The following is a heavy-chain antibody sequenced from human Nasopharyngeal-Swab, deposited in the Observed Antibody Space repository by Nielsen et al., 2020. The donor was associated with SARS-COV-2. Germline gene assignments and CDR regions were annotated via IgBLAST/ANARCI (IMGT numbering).Heavy chain of an antibody. J-gene: IGHJ6*03. CDR1: GYTFTSYA. CDR2: INAGNGNT. CDR3: ARDRAYSNYATYMDV. V-gene: IGHV1-3*01. D-gene: IGHD4-11*01. Sequence: ASVKVSCKASGYTFTSYAMHWVRQAPGQRLEWMGWINAGNGNTKYSQKSQGRVTITRDTSASTAYMELSSLRSEDTAVYYCARDRAYSNYATYMDVWGKGTTVTVSS.